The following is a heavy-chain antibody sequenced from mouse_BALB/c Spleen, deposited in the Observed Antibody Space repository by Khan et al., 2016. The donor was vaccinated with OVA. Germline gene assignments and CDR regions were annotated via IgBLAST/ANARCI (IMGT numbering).Heavy chain of an antibody. V-gene: IGHV1S132*01. CDR3: ARGRVLYYFAY. J-gene: IGHJ2*01. Sequence: QVRLQQSGAELVRPGASVKLSCKTSGYIFTSYWIHWVRQRSGQGLEWIARIYPGTDNTYYNEKLKDKATLTADKSSSTAYMQLSSLKSEDSAVYFGARGRVLYYFAYWGQGTTLTVSS. CDR2: IYPGTDNT. CDR1: GYIFTSYW.